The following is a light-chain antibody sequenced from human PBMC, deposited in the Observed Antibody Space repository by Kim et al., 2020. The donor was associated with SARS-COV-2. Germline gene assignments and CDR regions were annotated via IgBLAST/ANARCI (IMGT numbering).Light chain of an antibody. CDR1: SSNVGRTY. J-gene: IGLJ3*02. Sequence: QRVYISRAGISSNVGRTYVYWYHALPGTATKLLSYRHNLRPSGVPDRFSGSKSGASASLAISGLRSADEANYYCAAGDDILSAPWVFGGGTQLTVL. CDR3: AAGDDILSAPWV. V-gene: IGLV1-47*01. CDR2: RHN.